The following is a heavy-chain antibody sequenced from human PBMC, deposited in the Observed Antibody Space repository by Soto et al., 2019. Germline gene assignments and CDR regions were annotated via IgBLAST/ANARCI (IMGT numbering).Heavy chain of an antibody. D-gene: IGHD3-22*01. Sequence: QVQLVQSGAEVKKPGSSVKVSCKASGGTFGSYAISWVRQAPGQGLEWMGGIIPIFGTANYAQKFQGRVTITADESTSTAYMELSSLRSEDTAVYYCARDLDSTQWRQVGSAFDIWGQGTMVTVSS. V-gene: IGHV1-69*01. J-gene: IGHJ3*02. CDR3: ARDLDSTQWRQVGSAFDI. CDR1: GGTFGSYA. CDR2: IIPIFGTA.